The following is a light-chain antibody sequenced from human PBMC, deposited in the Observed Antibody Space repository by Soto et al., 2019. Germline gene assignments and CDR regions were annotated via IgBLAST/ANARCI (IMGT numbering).Light chain of an antibody. J-gene: IGKJ5*01. V-gene: IGKV3D-20*02. CDR2: GAS. CDR3: QQRNIWPPVT. CDR1: QSVSSIY. Sequence: DSVVRGSPGTLPLSPGEIATLSCRAIQSVSSIYLAWYQQKPGQAPRLLIYGASSRATGIPARFSGSGSGTDFTLTISSLEPEDSAGYYCQQRNIWPPVTFGHGTRLEIK.